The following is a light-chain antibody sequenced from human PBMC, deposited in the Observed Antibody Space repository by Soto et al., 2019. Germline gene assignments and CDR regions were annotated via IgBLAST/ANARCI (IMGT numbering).Light chain of an antibody. CDR1: QSVSRSY. J-gene: IGKJ1*01. CDR2: GAS. Sequence: LQPGTGARWLSPGDRGTLSCRASQSVSRSYLGWYQQKPGQAPRLLMYGASIRAAGVPDRFSGSGSGTEFTLTISRLEPEDFTVYYCHHYETFGQGTKVDIK. V-gene: IGKV3-20*01. CDR3: HHYET.